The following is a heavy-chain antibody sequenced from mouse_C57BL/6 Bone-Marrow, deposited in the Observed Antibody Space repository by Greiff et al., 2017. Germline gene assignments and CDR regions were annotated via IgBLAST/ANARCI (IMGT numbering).Heavy chain of an antibody. D-gene: IGHD1-1*01. CDR3: ARPLFTTVVAPWGV. V-gene: IGHV1-52*01. J-gene: IGHJ1*03. CDR1: GYPFTSYW. Sequence: QVQLQQPGAELVRPGSSVKLSCKASGYPFTSYWMHWVKPRPIQGLEWIGNIDPSDSETHYNQKFKEKATLTVDKSSSTAYMQLSSLTSEDSAVYYWARPLFTTVVAPWGVWGTGTTVTVSS. CDR2: IDPSDSET.